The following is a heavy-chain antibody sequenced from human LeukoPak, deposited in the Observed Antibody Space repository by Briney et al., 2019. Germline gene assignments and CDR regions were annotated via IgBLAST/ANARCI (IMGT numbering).Heavy chain of an antibody. CDR1: GGSFSGYH. CDR2: INHSGST. J-gene: IGHJ6*03. CDR3: ARVGTSHPPDYYMDV. D-gene: IGHD2-2*01. V-gene: IGHV4-34*01. Sequence: SETLSLTCAVYGGSFSGYHWSWIRQPPGKGLEWIGEINHSGSTNYNPSLKSRVTISVDTSKNQFSLKLSSVTAADTAVYYCARVGTSHPPDYYMDVWGKGTTVTVSS.